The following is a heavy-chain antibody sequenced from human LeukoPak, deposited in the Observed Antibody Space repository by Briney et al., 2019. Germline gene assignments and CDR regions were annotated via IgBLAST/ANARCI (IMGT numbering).Heavy chain of an antibody. Sequence: GASVKVSCKASGYTFTSYGISWVRQAPGQGLEWMGWISAYNGNTNYAQKLQGRVTMTTDTSTSTAYMELRSLRSDDTAVYYCAIPRASRRWFPTRHARLDYWGPGTLVTVSS. J-gene: IGHJ4*02. CDR1: GYTFTSYG. CDR3: AIPRASRRWFPTRHARLDY. V-gene: IGHV1-18*01. D-gene: IGHD6-13*01. CDR2: ISAYNGNT.